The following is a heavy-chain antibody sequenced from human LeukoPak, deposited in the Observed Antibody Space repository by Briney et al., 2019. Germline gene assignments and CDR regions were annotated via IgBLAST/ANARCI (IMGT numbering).Heavy chain of an antibody. CDR1: GYTFTGYY. CDR3: ARDRGGITMVRVNWFDP. D-gene: IGHD3-10*01. Sequence: ASVKVSCKASGYTFTGYYMHWVRQAPGQGLEWMGWINPNSGGTNYAQKFQGRVTMTRDTSISTAYMELSRLRSDDTAVYYCARDRGGITMVRVNWFDPWGQGTLVTVSS. J-gene: IGHJ5*02. CDR2: INPNSGGT. V-gene: IGHV1-2*02.